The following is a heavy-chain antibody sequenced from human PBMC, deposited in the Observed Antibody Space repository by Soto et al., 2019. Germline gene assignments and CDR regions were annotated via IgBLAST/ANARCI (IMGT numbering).Heavy chain of an antibody. D-gene: IGHD3-16*02. CDR1: GFTFSSYA. CDR2: ISYDGSDK. Sequence: QVQLVESGGGVVQPGRSLRLSCAASGFTFSSYAMHWVRQAPDKGLEWVAVISYDGSDKYYADSVKGRFTIDRDNSKNTLNLQMNSLRADDTAVYYCAKTLGEFSPKSYGYLGQGTLITVSS. CDR3: AKTLGEFSPKSYGY. J-gene: IGHJ4*02. V-gene: IGHV3-30*18.